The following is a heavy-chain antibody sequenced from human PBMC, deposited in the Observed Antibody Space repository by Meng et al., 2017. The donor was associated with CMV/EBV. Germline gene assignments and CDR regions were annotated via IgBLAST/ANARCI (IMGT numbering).Heavy chain of an antibody. Sequence: GESLKISCAASGFTFSSYAMHWVRQAPGKGLEWVAVISYDGSNKYYADSVKGRFTISRDNSKNTLYLQMNSLRAEDTAAYYCARVLRSWYAYYGMDVWGQGTTVTVSS. D-gene: IGHD6-13*01. V-gene: IGHV3-30*04. CDR1: GFTFSSYA. CDR3: ARVLRSWYAYYGMDV. CDR2: ISYDGSNK. J-gene: IGHJ6*02.